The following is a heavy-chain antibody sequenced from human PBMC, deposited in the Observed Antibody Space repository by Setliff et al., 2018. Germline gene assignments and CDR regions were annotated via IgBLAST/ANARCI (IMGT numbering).Heavy chain of an antibody. D-gene: IGHD2-2*01. V-gene: IGHV3-21*01. CDR3: ARSETCHSTHCPPYDY. Sequence: AGGSLRLSCAASGFTFSSYTMNWIRQAPGQGLEWVSSIDTSSTWIYYADSVKGRFTISRDNAENSLYLQMNSLRAEDTAVYYCARSETCHSTHCPPYDYWGQGTPVTVSS. J-gene: IGHJ4*02. CDR2: IDTSSTWI. CDR1: GFTFSSYT.